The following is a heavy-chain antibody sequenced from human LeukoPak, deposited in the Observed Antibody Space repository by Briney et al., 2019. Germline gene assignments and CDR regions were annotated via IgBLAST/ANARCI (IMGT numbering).Heavy chain of an antibody. CDR1: GFTVSNYA. CDR2: ISGGGGSP. V-gene: IGHV3-23*01. CDR3: AKGRGSGYYNYFEY. D-gene: IGHD3-22*01. J-gene: IGHJ4*02. Sequence: QTGGSLRLSCAASGFTVSNYAMSWVRQAPGKGLEWVSSISGGGGSPYYADSVKGRFTISRDNSKNTLYLQMNSLRAEDTAVYYCAKGRGSGYYNYFEYRGQGTLVTVSS.